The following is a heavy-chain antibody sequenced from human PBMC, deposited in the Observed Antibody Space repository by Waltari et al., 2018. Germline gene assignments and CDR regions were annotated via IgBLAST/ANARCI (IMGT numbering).Heavy chain of an antibody. CDR2: IYFTGST. CDR3: VRKVLGVANDAFDI. J-gene: IGHJ3*02. CDR1: GGSISSGDHY. Sequence: QVQLQESGPGLVKPSQTLSLTCTVSGGSISSGDHYWSWIRQSPGKGLEWIGYIYFTGSTFYTPSFWSRLTMSVDTSTSQFSLKLNSVTAADTAVYYCVRKVLGVANDAFDIWGQGTKVTVSS. D-gene: IGHD3-3*01. V-gene: IGHV4-30-4*08.